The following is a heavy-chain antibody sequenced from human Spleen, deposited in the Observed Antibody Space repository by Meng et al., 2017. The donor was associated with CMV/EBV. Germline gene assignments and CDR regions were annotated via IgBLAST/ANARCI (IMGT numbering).Heavy chain of an antibody. CDR1: GYTFTGYY. CDR2: INPNSGGT. Sequence: ASVKVSCKASGYTFTGYYMHWVRQAPGQGLEWMGWINPNSGGTNYAQKFQGRVTMIRDTSISTAYMELSRLRSDDTAVYYCARVRGSSGYGGRRFDPWGQGTLVTVSS. V-gene: IGHV1-2*02. J-gene: IGHJ5*02. D-gene: IGHD3-22*01. CDR3: ARVRGSSGYGGRRFDP.